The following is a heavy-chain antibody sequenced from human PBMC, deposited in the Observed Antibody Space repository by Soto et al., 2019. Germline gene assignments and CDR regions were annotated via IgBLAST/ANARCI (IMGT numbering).Heavy chain of an antibody. J-gene: IGHJ4*02. CDR2: ISSSSSTI. V-gene: IGHV3-48*02. CDR1: GFTFSSYS. CDR3: ARDFIVGAPDYFDY. Sequence: PGGSLRLSCAASGFTFSSYSMNWVRQAPGKGLEWVSYISSSSSTIYYADSVKGRFTISRDNAKNSLYLQMNSLRDEDTAVYYCARDFIVGAPDYFDYWGQGALVTVSS. D-gene: IGHD1-26*01.